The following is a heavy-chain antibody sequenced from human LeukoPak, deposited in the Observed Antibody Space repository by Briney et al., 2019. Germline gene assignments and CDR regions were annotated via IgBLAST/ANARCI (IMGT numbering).Heavy chain of an antibody. CDR3: ARDLGQQLETPSPVYYYYYMDV. Sequence: GASVKVSCKASGYTFTGYYMHWVRQAPGQGLEWMGWINPNSGGTNYAQKFQGRVTMTRDTSISTAYMELSRLRSDDTAVYYCARDLGQQLETPSPVYYYYYMDVWGKGTTVTVFS. CDR2: INPNSGGT. V-gene: IGHV1-2*02. J-gene: IGHJ6*03. D-gene: IGHD6-13*01. CDR1: GYTFTGYY.